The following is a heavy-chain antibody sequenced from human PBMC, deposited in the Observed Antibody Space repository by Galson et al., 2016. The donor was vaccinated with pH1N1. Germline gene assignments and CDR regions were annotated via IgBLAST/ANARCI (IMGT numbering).Heavy chain of an antibody. Sequence: SLRLSCAAAGFAFDHAAMHCVRSAPGKGLEWFSGISWNSGTTGYADSVQGRFTVSRDNVKHALYLQRNSLLPEDTALYYCAKVRGFLSGYMDVWGKGTTVTVSS. D-gene: IGHD3-9*01. CDR1: GFAFDHAA. CDR2: ISWNSGTT. CDR3: AKVRGFLSGYMDV. J-gene: IGHJ6*04. V-gene: IGHV3-9*01.